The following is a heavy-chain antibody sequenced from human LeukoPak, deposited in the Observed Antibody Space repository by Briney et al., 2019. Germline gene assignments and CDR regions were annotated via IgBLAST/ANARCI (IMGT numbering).Heavy chain of an antibody. J-gene: IGHJ4*02. Sequence: GGSLRLSCAASGFTFSSYWMHWVRHAPGKGLVWVSRINSDGSSTSYADSVKGRFTISRDNSKNTLYLQMNSLGADDTAVYYCAKDRLTTRRGIDYWGQGTLVTVSS. V-gene: IGHV3-74*01. D-gene: IGHD3-16*01. CDR1: GFTFSSYW. CDR3: AKDRLTTRRGIDY. CDR2: INSDGSST.